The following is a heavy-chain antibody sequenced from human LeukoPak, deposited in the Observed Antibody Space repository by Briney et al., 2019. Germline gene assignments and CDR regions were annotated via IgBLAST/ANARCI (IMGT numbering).Heavy chain of an antibody. J-gene: IGHJ4*02. D-gene: IGHD2-2*01. CDR3: ARGMPLYDY. Sequence: SETLSLTCTVSGGSISSYYWSWIRQSPGKGLEWIGYIYYSGSTNYSPSLKSRVTISVDTSKNQFSLKLSSVTAADTAVYYCARGMPLYDYWGQGTLVTVSS. CDR1: GGSISSYY. CDR2: IYYSGST. V-gene: IGHV4-59*01.